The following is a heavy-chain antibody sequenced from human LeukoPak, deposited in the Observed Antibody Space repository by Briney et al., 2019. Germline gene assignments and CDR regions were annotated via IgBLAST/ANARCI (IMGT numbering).Heavy chain of an antibody. CDR2: IKQDGSEK. V-gene: IGHV3-7*03. Sequence: GGSLRLSCAASGFTFSSYWMSWVRQAPGKGLEWVANIKQDGSEKYYVDSVKGRFTISRDNAKNSLYLQMNSLRAEDTAVYYCARVWAGYYYDSSGYIDCWGQGTLVTVSS. CDR3: ARVWAGYYYDSSGYIDC. CDR1: GFTFSSYW. D-gene: IGHD3-22*01. J-gene: IGHJ4*02.